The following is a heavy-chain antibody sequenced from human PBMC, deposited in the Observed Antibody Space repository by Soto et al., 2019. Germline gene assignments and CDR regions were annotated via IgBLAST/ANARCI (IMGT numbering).Heavy chain of an antibody. CDR2: MNYGGRT. CDR1: GGSMSSGGYF. V-gene: IGHV4-31*03. CDR3: ARVGAYSTTRYGMDV. Sequence: QVHLQESGPGLVKPSQTLSLTCSVSGGSMSSGGYFWSWIRQHPGKGLEWIGYMNYGGRTYYDPSLKSRATISLDASEKQFSLELSSVTAADTAVYYCARVGAYSTTRYGMDVWGQGTRVTVFS. J-gene: IGHJ6*02. D-gene: IGHD4-4*01.